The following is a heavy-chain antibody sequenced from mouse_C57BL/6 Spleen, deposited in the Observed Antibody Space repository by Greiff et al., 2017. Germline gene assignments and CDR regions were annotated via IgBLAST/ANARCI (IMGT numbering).Heavy chain of an antibody. CDR1: GYTFTSYW. CDR3: ARSFDYGPHWYFDV. Sequence: QVQLQQPGAELVRPGSSVKLSCKASGYTFTSYWMHWVKQRPIQGLEWIGNIDPSDSETHYNQKFKDKATLTVDKSSSTAYMQLSSLTSEDSAVYYCARSFDYGPHWYFDVWGTGTTVTVSS. V-gene: IGHV1-52*01. D-gene: IGHD2-4*01. CDR2: IDPSDSET. J-gene: IGHJ1*03.